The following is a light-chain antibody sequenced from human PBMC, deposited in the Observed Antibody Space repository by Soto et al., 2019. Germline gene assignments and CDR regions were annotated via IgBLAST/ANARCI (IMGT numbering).Light chain of an antibody. CDR3: QQYNSS. CDR1: QSISNW. CDR2: KAS. V-gene: IGKV1-5*03. Sequence: DIQMTQSPSTLSASAGDRVTITCRASQSISNWLAWYQQKPGKAHILLIYKASSLESGVPSRFSGSGSGTDFTLTSSSLQPDDFASYYCQQYNSSFGQGTKVEIK. J-gene: IGKJ1*01.